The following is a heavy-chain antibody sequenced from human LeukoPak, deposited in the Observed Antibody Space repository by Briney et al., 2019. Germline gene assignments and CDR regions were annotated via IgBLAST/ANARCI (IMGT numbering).Heavy chain of an antibody. CDR3: ARVLLVLRYFDWMIEGAFDY. Sequence: GASVKVSCKASGYTFTSYGISWVRQAPGQGLEWMGWISAYNGNTNYAQKFQGRVTMTTDTSTSTAYMEVRSLRPDDTAVYYCARVLLVLRYFDWMIEGAFDYWGQGTLVTVSS. CDR2: ISAYNGNT. D-gene: IGHD3-9*01. V-gene: IGHV1-18*01. CDR1: GYTFTSYG. J-gene: IGHJ4*02.